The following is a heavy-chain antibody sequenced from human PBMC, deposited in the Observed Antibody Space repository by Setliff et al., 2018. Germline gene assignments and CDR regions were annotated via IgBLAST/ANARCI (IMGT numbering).Heavy chain of an antibody. CDR3: ARDLPIAVAFQPYYFDY. CDR1: GYTFTSYG. D-gene: IGHD6-19*01. Sequence: ASVKVSCKASGYTFTSYGIGWVRQAPGQGLEWMGWISAYNGNTNYAQKLQGRVTMTTDTSTSTAYMELRSLRSDDTAVYYCARDLPIAVAFQPYYFDYWGQGTLVTVSS. J-gene: IGHJ4*02. CDR2: ISAYNGNT. V-gene: IGHV1-18*01.